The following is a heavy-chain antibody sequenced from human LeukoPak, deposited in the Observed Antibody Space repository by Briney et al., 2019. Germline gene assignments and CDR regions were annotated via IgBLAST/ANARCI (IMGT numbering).Heavy chain of an antibody. CDR3: AKVSKQWPDGYLDF. CDR1: RFTFTISA. D-gene: IGHD6-19*01. J-gene: IGHJ4*02. CDR2: IYGSGQTT. V-gene: IGHV3-23*01. Sequence: GGSLRLSCAPSRFTFTISAMTWGRPALGEGVEWVSGIYGSGQTTYYADSVKGRFTISGDNSKNTLYLQMSSLRLGDTAVYYCAKVSKQWPDGYLDFWGQGALVTVSS.